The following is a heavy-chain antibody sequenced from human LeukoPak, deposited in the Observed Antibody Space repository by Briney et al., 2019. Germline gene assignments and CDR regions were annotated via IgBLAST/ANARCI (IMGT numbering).Heavy chain of an antibody. J-gene: IGHJ3*02. D-gene: IGHD3-9*01. Sequence: SETLSLTCTVSGGSISSSSYYWGWIRQPPGKGLEWIGYIYNSRSTNYNPSLRSRVTISVDTSKNQFSLKLNSVTAADTAVYYCARRNILTEGEAFDIWGQGTLVTVSS. CDR1: GGSISSSSYY. CDR3: ARRNILTEGEAFDI. CDR2: IYNSRST. V-gene: IGHV4-61*05.